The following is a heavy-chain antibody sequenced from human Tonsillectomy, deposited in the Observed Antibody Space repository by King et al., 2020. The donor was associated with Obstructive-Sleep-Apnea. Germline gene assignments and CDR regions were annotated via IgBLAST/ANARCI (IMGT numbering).Heavy chain of an antibody. CDR2: IWYDGSNK. V-gene: IGHV3-33*01. CDR1: GFTFSTYG. D-gene: IGHD3-10*01. J-gene: IGHJ6*02. Sequence: VQLVESGGGVVQPGRSLRLSCAASGFTFSTYGMHWVRQAPGKGLEWVAVIWYDGSNKYYADSAKDRFTISRDNSKNTLYLQINSLRADDTALYYCARGSGSYRKRGMDVWGQGTTVTVSS. CDR3: ARGSGSYRKRGMDV.